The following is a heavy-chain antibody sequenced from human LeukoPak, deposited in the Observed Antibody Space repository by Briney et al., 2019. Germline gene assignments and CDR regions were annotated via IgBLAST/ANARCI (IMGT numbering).Heavy chain of an antibody. CDR1: GYTFAGYG. CDR3: ATDLHCGGDCYSAY. Sequence: ASVKVSCKASGYTFAGYGVSWVRQAPGQGPEWMGWISGYNGNTNSPQKFQGRVTMTEDTSTDTAYMELSSLRSEDTAVYYCATDLHCGGDCYSAYWGQGTLVTVSS. J-gene: IGHJ4*02. CDR2: ISGYNGNT. D-gene: IGHD2-21*02. V-gene: IGHV1-18*01.